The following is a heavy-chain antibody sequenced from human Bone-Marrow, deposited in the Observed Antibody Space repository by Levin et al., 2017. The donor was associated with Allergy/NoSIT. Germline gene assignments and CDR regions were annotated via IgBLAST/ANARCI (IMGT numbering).Heavy chain of an antibody. CDR3: ARDVRSSTSPKDSIHYFDY. CDR2: IYYSGST. CDR1: GGSISSYY. V-gene: IGHV4-59*01. J-gene: IGHJ4*02. Sequence: SETLSLTCTVSGGSISSYYWSWIRQPPGKGLEWIGYIYYSGSTNYNPSLKSRVTISVDTSKNQFSLKLSSVTAADTAVYYCARDVRSSTSPKDSIHYFDYWGQGTLVTVSS. D-gene: IGHD2-2*01.